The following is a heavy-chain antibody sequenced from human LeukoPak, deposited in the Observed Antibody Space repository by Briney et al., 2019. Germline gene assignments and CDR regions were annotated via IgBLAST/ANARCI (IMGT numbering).Heavy chain of an antibody. CDR2: ISASSSPI. D-gene: IGHD1-1*01. CDR1: EFTFSTFS. V-gene: IGHV3-48*04. J-gene: IGHJ6*03. CDR3: GKRKRVAVGTFFQGVYYYLDG. Sequence: GGSLRLSCAASEFTFSTFSMNWVRQAPGKGLEWVSYISASSSPIYYADSVKGRFTISRDNAKNLLYLQMDSLRAEDPAVYYCGKRKRVAVGTFFQGVYYYLDGWGKGATVTGSS.